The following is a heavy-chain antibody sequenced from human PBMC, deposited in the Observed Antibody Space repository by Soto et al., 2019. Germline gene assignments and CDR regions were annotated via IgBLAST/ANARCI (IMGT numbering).Heavy chain of an antibody. CDR1: GGPISPYY. J-gene: IGHJ6*02. Sequence: SETLSLTXTVSGGPISPYYWSWIRQPAGKGLEWIGRIYYTGSTNYNPPLKSRVSMSLDTVRNQISLKVKSVTAADTAVYYCARGGGYFDSSGSGVYHYYGVDVWGRGTTVTVSS. V-gene: IGHV4-4*07. D-gene: IGHD3-22*01. CDR3: ARGGGYFDSSGSGVYHYYGVDV. CDR2: IYYTGST.